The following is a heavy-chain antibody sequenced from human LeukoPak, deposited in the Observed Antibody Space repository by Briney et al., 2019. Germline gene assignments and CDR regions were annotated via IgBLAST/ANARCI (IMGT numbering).Heavy chain of an antibody. CDR1: GFTFSSYW. CDR2: INSDGSST. Sequence: RGSLRLSCAASGFTFSSYWMHWVRQAPGKGLVWVSRINSDGSSTSYADSVKGRFTISRDNAKKSLYLQMNSLRAEDTAVYYCAGPMGPAAIFGFDYWGQGTLVTVSS. D-gene: IGHD2-2*01. V-gene: IGHV3-74*01. CDR3: AGPMGPAAIFGFDY. J-gene: IGHJ4*02.